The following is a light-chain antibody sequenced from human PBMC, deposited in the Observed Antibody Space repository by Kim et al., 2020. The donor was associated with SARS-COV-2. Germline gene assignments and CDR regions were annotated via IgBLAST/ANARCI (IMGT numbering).Light chain of an antibody. CDR1: TGDVTSGHW. V-gene: IGLV7-46*01. J-gene: IGLJ3*02. CDR3: LLFYSDTRPV. Sequence: QAVVTQEPSLTVSPGGTVTLTCGSSTGDVTSGHWPYWFQQKPGQAPRPLIYDTSKKYSWAPARFSGYLLGGQAGLTLSGAQPEDEADYSCLLFYSDTRPVFGGGTQLTVL. CDR2: DTS.